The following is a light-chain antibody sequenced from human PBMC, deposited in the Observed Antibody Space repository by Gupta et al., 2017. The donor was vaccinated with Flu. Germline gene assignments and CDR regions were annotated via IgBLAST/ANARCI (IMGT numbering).Light chain of an antibody. V-gene: IGLV1-44*01. CDR2: TND. CDR3: ETWDDSLNGRI. Sequence: QSVLTQPPSASGTPGQRVTISCSGSSSNIGSSPVNWYQQLPGSAPKLLIYTNDQRPSGVPDRFSGSKSGTSASLAISGLQSEDEADYYCETWDDSLNGRIFGTGTKVTVL. J-gene: IGLJ1*01. CDR1: SSNIGSSP.